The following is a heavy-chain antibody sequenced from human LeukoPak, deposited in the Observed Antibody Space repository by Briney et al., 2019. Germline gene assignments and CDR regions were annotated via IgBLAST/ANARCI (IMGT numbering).Heavy chain of an antibody. Sequence: GGSLRLSCAASGFTFSSYSMNWVRQAPGKGLEWVSSICSSSSNIYYADSVKGRFTISRDNAKNSLYLQMNSLRAEDTAVYYCARDGSPVGFGFYWFDPWGQGTLVTVSS. CDR3: ARDGSPVGFGFYWFDP. CDR1: GFTFSSYS. J-gene: IGHJ5*02. CDR2: ICSSSSNI. D-gene: IGHD1-1*01. V-gene: IGHV3-21*01.